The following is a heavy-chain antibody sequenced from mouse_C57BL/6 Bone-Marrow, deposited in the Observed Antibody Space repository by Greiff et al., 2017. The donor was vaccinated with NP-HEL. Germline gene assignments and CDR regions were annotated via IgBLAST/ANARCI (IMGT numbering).Heavy chain of an antibody. J-gene: IGHJ3*01. CDR1: GFTFSSYA. CDR3: ARDLSPIYYDYDGFAY. V-gene: IGHV5-4*01. Sequence: EVKLVESGGGLVKPGGSLKLSCAASGFTFSSYAMSWVRQTPEKRLEWVATISDGGSYTYYPDNVKGRFTISRDNAKNNLYLQMSHLKSEDTAMYYCARDLSPIYYDYDGFAYWGQGTLVTVSA. CDR2: ISDGGSYT. D-gene: IGHD2-4*01.